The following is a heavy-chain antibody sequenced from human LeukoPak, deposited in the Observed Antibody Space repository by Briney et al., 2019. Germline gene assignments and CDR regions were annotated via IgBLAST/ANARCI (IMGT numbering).Heavy chain of an antibody. CDR1: GFTFSSHA. J-gene: IGHJ5*02. CDR2: VSAGGSGT. Sequence: GGSLRLSCAASGFTFSSHAMSWVRHPPGKGQEWVSSVSAGGSGTYYADSLQGRLTISRDNSKNTLYLQMNSLRAEDTAVYYCEKGSPARHNWFDPWGQGPLVTVSS. CDR3: EKGSPARHNWFDP. V-gene: IGHV3-23*01. D-gene: IGHD3-10*01.